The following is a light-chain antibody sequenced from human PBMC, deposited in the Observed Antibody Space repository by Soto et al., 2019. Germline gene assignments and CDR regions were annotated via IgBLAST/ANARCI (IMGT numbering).Light chain of an antibody. CDR2: DVT. J-gene: IGLJ1*01. CDR3: CSYAGTNSYV. Sequence: QSVLTQPRSVSGSPGQSVTISCTGTSSDVGDYNYVSWYQQHPDKAPKLMIYDVTKRPSGVPHRFSGSKSDNTASLTISGLQAEDEADYYCCSYAGTNSYVFGTGTKVTVL. V-gene: IGLV2-11*01. CDR1: SSDVGDYNY.